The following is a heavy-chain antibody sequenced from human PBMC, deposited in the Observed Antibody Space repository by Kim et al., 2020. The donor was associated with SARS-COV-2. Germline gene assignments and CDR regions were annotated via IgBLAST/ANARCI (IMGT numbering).Heavy chain of an antibody. CDR2: INHSGST. V-gene: IGHV4-34*01. J-gene: IGHJ5*02. CDR3: ARGRRDQLLFKGDKFDP. CDR1: GGSFSGYY. D-gene: IGHD2-2*01. Sequence: SETLSLTCAVYGGSFSGYYWSWIRQPPGKGLEWIGEINHSGSTNYNPSLKSRVTISVDTSKNQFSLKLSSVTAADTAVYYCARGRRDQLLFKGDKFDPWGQGTLVTVSS.